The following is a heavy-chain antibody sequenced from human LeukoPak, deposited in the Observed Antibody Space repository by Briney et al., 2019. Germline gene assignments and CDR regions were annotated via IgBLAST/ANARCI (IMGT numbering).Heavy chain of an antibody. Sequence: GGSLRLSCAASGFTVSSYAMHWVRQAPGKGLEWVAVISYDGSNKYYADSVKGRFTISRDNSKNTLYLQMNSLRAEDTAVYYCARQAAERFDYWGQGTLVTVSS. CDR3: ARQAAERFDY. V-gene: IGHV3-30*04. CDR1: GFTVSSYA. CDR2: ISYDGSNK. J-gene: IGHJ4*02. D-gene: IGHD1-1*01.